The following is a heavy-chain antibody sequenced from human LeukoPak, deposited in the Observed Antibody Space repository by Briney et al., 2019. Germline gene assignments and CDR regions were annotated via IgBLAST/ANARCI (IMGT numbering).Heavy chain of an antibody. CDR1: GGTFSSYA. V-gene: IGHV1-69*05. D-gene: IGHD3-3*01. CDR2: IIPIFGTA. CDR3: ARGLWGDFWSGDYYYYYMDV. J-gene: IGHJ6*03. Sequence: GSSVKVSCKASGGTFSSYAISWVRQAPGQGLEWMGGIIPIFGTANYAQKFQGRVTITRNTSISTAYMELSSLRSEDTAVYYCARGLWGDFWSGDYYYYYMDVWGKGTTVTVSS.